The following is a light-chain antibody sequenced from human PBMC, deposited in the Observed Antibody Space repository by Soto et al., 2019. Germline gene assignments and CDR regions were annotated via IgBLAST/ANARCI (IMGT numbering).Light chain of an antibody. CDR2: EVS. CDR3: SSYAGNNMYVV. V-gene: IGLV2-8*01. Sequence: QSALTQPPSASGSPGQSVAISCTGTSSDIGAYNYVSWYQQYLGKAPKLVLYEVSPRPSGVPDRFSGSKSGNTASLTVSGLQADDEAHYYCSSYAGNNMYVVFGGGTKRTVL. J-gene: IGLJ2*01. CDR1: SSDIGAYNY.